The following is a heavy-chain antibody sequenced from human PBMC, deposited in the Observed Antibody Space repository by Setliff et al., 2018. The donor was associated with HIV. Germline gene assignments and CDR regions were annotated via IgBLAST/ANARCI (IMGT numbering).Heavy chain of an antibody. J-gene: IGHJ3*02. V-gene: IGHV4-38-2*02. Sequence: SETLSLTCTVTGYSISSGYYWAWIRQPPGKGLEWMGYIYHAGNTYYNPSLKSRVTISVDTSKNQISLRLNSLTAADTAVYYCARGTTLNVVPDAFDIWGQGTMVTVS. CDR1: GYSISSGYY. CDR3: ARGTTLNVVPDAFDI. D-gene: IGHD4-17*01. CDR2: IYHAGNT.